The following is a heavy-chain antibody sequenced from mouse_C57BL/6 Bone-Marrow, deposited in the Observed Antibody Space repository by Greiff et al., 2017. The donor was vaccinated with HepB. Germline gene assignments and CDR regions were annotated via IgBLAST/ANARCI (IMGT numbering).Heavy chain of an antibody. CDR2: IYPGDGDT. V-gene: IGHV1-82*01. CDR1: GYAFSSSW. Sequence: VKLMESGPELVKPGASVKISCKASGYAFSSSWMNWVKQRPGKGLEWIGRIYPGDGDTNYNGKFKGKATLTADKSSSTAYMQISSLTSEDSAVYFCARWGTVVATDYAMDYWGQGTSVTVSS. D-gene: IGHD1-1*01. J-gene: IGHJ4*01. CDR3: ARWGTVVATDYAMDY.